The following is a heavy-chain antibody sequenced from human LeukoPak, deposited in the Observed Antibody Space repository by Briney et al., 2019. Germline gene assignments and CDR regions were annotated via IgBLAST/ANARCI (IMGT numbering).Heavy chain of an antibody. CDR1: GYTFTGYY. V-gene: IGHV1-46*01. CDR3: ARGPPIVVVPAAPDY. D-gene: IGHD2-2*01. J-gene: IGHJ4*02. Sequence: ASVKVSCKASGYTFTGYYMHWVRQAPGQGLEWMGWINPSGGSTSYAQKFQGRVTMTRDTSTSTVYMELSSLRSEDTAVYYCARGPPIVVVPAAPDYWGQGTLVTVSS. CDR2: INPSGGST.